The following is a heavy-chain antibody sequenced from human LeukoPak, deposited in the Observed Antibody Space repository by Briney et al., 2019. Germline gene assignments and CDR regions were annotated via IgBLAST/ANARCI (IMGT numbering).Heavy chain of an antibody. CDR1: GYSISSGYY. D-gene: IGHD3-22*01. Sequence: SETLSLTCAVSGYSISSGYYWGWIRQPPGKGLEWIGSIYHSGRTYYNPSLKSRVTISVDTSKNQFSLKLSSVTAADTAVYYCARLRITMIGRNFDYWGQGTLVTVSS. V-gene: IGHV4-38-2*01. CDR3: ARLRITMIGRNFDY. CDR2: IYHSGRT. J-gene: IGHJ4*02.